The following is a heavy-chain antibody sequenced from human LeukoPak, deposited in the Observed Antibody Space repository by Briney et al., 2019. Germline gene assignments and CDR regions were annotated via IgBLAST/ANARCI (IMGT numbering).Heavy chain of an antibody. J-gene: IGHJ3*02. Sequence: GGSLRLSCAASGFTFSDYYMGWVRRAPGKGLEWVSYITNSGGGTYYPDSVKGRFTISRDNAKKSLYLQVSSLRAEDTAVYYCGRALNDAFDIWGQGTMVTVSS. CDR2: ITNSGGGT. CDR3: GRALNDAFDI. V-gene: IGHV3-11*04. CDR1: GFTFSDYY.